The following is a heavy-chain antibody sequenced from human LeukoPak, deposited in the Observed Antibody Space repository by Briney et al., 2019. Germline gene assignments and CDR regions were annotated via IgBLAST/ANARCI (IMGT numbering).Heavy chain of an antibody. J-gene: IGHJ4*02. CDR1: GFTFSSYG. CDR2: IWYDGSNK. Sequence: GGSLRLSCAASGFTFSSYGMHWVRQAPGKRLEWVAVIWYDGSNKYYADSVKGRFTISRDNSKNTLYLQMNSLRAEDTAVYYCARPHSSSANYYFDYWGQGTLVTVSS. V-gene: IGHV3-33*01. D-gene: IGHD6-13*01. CDR3: ARPHSSSANYYFDY.